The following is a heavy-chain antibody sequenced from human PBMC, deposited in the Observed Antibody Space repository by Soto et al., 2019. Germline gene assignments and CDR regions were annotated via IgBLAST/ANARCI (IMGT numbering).Heavy chain of an antibody. Sequence: RGSLRLSCAASGLTCSSYGMHWVRQAPGKGLEWVAVISYDGSNKYYADSVKGRFTISRDNSKNTLYLQMNSLRAEDTAVYYCAIVLRLDYWGQGPLLTVSS. CDR2: ISYDGSNK. CDR1: GLTCSSYG. J-gene: IGHJ4*02. D-gene: IGHD2-8*01. V-gene: IGHV3-30*03. CDR3: AIVLRLDY.